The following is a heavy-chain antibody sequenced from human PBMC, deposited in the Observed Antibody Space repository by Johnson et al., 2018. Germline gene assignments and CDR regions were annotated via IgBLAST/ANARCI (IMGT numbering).Heavy chain of an antibody. CDR3: ARATPRREGYDFWSGRYYYCGMDV. Sequence: LQLVQSGGGLVQPGGSLRLSCAASGFTFSSYDMHWVRQATGKGLEWVSAIGTAGDTYYPGSVKGRFTISRENAKNSLYLQMNSLRAGDTAVYYCARATPRREGYDFWSGRYYYCGMDVWGQGTTVTVSS. J-gene: IGHJ6*02. D-gene: IGHD3-3*01. CDR2: IGTAGDT. CDR1: GFTFSSYD. V-gene: IGHV3-13*01.